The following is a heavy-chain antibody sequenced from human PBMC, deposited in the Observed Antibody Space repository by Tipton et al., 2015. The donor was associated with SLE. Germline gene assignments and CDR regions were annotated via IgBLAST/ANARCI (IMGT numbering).Heavy chain of an antibody. Sequence: TLSLTCAVSGYSISSGYYWGWIRQPPGKGLEWIGSIYHSGSTYYNPSLKSRVTISVDTSKNQFSLKLSSVTAADTAVYYCASAVGVNNDWYYGPWGRGTLFTVSS. D-gene: IGHD3-22*01. CDR2: IYHSGST. V-gene: IGHV4-38-2*01. J-gene: IGHJ2*01. CDR1: GYSISSGYY. CDR3: ASAVGVNNDWYYGP.